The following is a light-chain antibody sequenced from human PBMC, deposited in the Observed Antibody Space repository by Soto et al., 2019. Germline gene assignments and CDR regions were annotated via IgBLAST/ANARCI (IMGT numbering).Light chain of an antibody. CDR2: TAS. Sequence: DIQITQSPSSLSASVGDRVTITCRSSQSISSYLNWYQQKPGKAPKLLIYTASSLQSGVPSRFSGSGSGTDFTLTISSLQVEDFATYYCQQSYSTGITLGQGTRLEIK. CDR3: QQSYSTGIT. CDR1: QSISSY. V-gene: IGKV1-39*01. J-gene: IGKJ5*01.